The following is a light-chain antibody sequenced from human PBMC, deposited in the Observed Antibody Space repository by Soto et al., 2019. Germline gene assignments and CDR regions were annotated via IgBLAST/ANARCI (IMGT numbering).Light chain of an antibody. Sequence: EIVLTQSPGTLSLSPGERAILSCRASQSVSGSYLAWYQQKPGQAPRLLMYGVSSRATGIPDRFSGSGSRTDFTLTISRLEPEDFAVYYRQQYGNLPWTFGQGTKVEIK. CDR2: GVS. CDR1: QSVSGSY. J-gene: IGKJ1*01. CDR3: QQYGNLPWT. V-gene: IGKV3-20*01.